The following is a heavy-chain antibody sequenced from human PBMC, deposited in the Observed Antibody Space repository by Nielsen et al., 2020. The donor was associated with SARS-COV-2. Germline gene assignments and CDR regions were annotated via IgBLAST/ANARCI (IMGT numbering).Heavy chain of an antibody. CDR1: GFTFSSYA. J-gene: IGHJ3*02. CDR3: AKATTVTTSPI. Sequence: GESLKISCAASGFTFSSYAMSWVRQAPGKGLEWVSDISGSGGSTYYADSVKGRFTISRDNSKNTLYLQMNSLRAEDTAVYYCAKATTVTTSPIWGQGTMVIVSA. D-gene: IGHD4-17*01. CDR2: ISGSGGST. V-gene: IGHV3-23*01.